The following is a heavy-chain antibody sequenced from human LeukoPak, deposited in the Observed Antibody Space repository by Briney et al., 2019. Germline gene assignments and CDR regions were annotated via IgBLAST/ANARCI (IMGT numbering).Heavy chain of an antibody. D-gene: IGHD3-10*01. Sequence: PGGSLRLSCASSGVTVSSYAMSWLRQAPGKGLEWVSAISGSGGSTYYADSVKGRFTISRDNSKNTLYLQMNSLRAEDTAVYYCVKGYGSTYFDYWGQGTLVTVSS. J-gene: IGHJ4*02. CDR1: GVTVSSYA. CDR3: VKGYGSTYFDY. V-gene: IGHV3-23*01. CDR2: ISGSGGST.